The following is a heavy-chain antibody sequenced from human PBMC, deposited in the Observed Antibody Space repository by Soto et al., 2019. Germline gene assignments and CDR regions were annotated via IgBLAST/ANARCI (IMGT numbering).Heavy chain of an antibody. CDR2: ISNDGSNK. J-gene: IGHJ4*02. Sequence: QVHLVESGGGVVQPGRSLRLSCAASGFSFSTYGMHWVRQAPGKGLEWVAFISNDGSNKYYADSVKGRFTIARDNSKNTLYLLRNSLRAEDTAVYYGAKGCGNYWACVYWGQGTLVTVSS. CDR1: GFSFSTYG. CDR3: AKGCGNYWACVY. V-gene: IGHV3-30*18. D-gene: IGHD1-26*01.